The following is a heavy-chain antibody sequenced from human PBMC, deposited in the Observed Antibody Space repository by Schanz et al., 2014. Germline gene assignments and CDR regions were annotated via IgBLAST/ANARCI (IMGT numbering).Heavy chain of an antibody. J-gene: IGHJ4*02. CDR1: GLIFSNYV. D-gene: IGHD1-1*01. V-gene: IGHV3-23*01. CDR2: IGTSGGT. Sequence: EVHLLESGGGLVEPGGSLRLSCAASGLIFSNYVMSWVRQAPGKGLEWVSTIGTSGGTNYAESVKGRFTISRDNSKNTLYLQMNSLRAEDTAVYFCAKIERNEDWGQGTLVTVSS. CDR3: AKIERNED.